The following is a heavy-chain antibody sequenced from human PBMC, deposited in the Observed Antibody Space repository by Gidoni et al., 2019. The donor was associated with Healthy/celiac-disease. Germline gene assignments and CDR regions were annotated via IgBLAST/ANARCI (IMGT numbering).Heavy chain of an antibody. CDR2: IYYSGST. Sequence: QLQLQESGPGLVKPSETLSLTCTVSGGSISSSSYYWGWIRQPPGKGLEWIGSIYYSGSTYYNPSLKSRVTISVDTSKNQFSLKLSSVTAADTAVYYCATLTKDDDFWSGFWPNWFDPWGQGTLVTVSS. CDR1: GGSISSSSYY. V-gene: IGHV4-39*01. J-gene: IGHJ5*02. CDR3: ATLTKDDDFWSGFWPNWFDP. D-gene: IGHD3-3*01.